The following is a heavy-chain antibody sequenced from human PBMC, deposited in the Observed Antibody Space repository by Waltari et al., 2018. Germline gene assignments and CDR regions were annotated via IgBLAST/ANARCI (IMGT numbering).Heavy chain of an antibody. V-gene: IGHV3-33*01. CDR1: GFTFSRPG. J-gene: IGHJ6*02. CDR2: IWADGSNK. Sequence: QVQLVDSGGGVVQPGTSLRLSCAASGFTFSRPGMPWVRQAPGKGLEWVAVIWADGSNKFYADSVKGRFTISRDNPKNMLYLQMNSLRAEDTAVYYCARGVGSRGMDVWGQGTTVIVSS. CDR3: ARGVGSRGMDV. D-gene: IGHD3-16*01.